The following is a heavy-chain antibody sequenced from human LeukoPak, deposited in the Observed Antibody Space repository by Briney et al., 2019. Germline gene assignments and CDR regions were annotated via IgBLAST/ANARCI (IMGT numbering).Heavy chain of an antibody. CDR1: AFTFSNAW. J-gene: IGHJ3*02. Sequence: GGSLRLSCAASAFTFSNAWMSWDRQAPGKGLEWVGRIKSKTDGGTTDYAAPVKGRFTISRDDSKNTLYLQMNSLKTEDTAVYYCTSPDPNGYCSGGSCYSDFDAFDIWGQGTMVTVSS. V-gene: IGHV3-15*01. D-gene: IGHD2-15*01. CDR3: TSPDPNGYCSGGSCYSDFDAFDI. CDR2: IKSKTDGGTT.